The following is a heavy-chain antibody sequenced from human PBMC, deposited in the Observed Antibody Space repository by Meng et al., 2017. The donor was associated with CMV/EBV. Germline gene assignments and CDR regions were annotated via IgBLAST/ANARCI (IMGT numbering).Heavy chain of an antibody. J-gene: IGHJ5*02. D-gene: IGHD2-2*01. CDR2: INPNSGGT. CDR1: GYTFTGYY. V-gene: IGHV1-2*02. Sequence: ASVKVSRKASGYTFTGYYMHWVRQAPGQGLEWMGWINPNSGGTNYAQKFQGRVTMTRDTSISTAYMELSRLRSDDTAVYYCAINTCSSTSCYVMGGWFDPWGQGTLVTVSS. CDR3: AINTCSSTSCYVMGGWFDP.